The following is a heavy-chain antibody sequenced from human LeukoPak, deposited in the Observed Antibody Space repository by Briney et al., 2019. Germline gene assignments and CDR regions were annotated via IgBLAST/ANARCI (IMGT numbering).Heavy chain of an antibody. V-gene: IGHV4-61*01. CDR3: AREGTGYSSGWYEDAFDI. J-gene: IGHJ3*02. Sequence: PSQTLSLTCIVPGGSINSGSYYWSWIRQPPGKGLEWIGYIYYSGSTNYNPSLKSRVTIPVDTSKNQFSLKLSSVTAADTAVYYCAREGTGYSSGWYEDAFDIWGQGTMVTVSS. CDR2: IYYSGST. D-gene: IGHD6-19*01. CDR1: GGSINSGSYY.